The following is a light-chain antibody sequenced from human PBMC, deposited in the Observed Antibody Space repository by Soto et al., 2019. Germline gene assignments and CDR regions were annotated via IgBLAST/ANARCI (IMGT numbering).Light chain of an antibody. CDR2: AAS. J-gene: IGKJ1*01. CDR3: QQYYSYPPT. V-gene: IGKV1-8*01. Sequence: NRMTQSPAALSASVGDRVTITFRASQGISSYLAWYQQKPGKAPKLLIYAASTLQSGVPSRFSGSGSGTDFTLTISCLQSEDFATYYCQQYYSYPPTFGQGTKVDIK. CDR1: QGISSY.